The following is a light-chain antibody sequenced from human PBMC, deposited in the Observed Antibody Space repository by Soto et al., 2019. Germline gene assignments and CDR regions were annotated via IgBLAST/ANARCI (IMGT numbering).Light chain of an antibody. Sequence: QSVLTQPASVSGSPGQSITISCTGTSSDIGGYNYVSWYQQHPGKAPKLMIYEVSNRPSGVSNRFSGSKSGNTASLTISGLQAEDEPDYYCSSYKSSSPYVFGTGTNVTVL. CDR1: SSDIGGYNY. V-gene: IGLV2-14*01. CDR3: SSYKSSSPYV. CDR2: EVS. J-gene: IGLJ1*01.